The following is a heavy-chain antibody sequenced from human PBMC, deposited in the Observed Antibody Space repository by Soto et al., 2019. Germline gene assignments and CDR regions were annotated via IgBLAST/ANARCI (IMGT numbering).Heavy chain of an antibody. Sequence: SETLSLTCAVYGGSFSGYYWSWIRQPPGKGLEWIGEINHSGSTNYNPSLKSRVTISVDTSKNQFSLKLSSVTAADTAVYYCARGAIQLWFNWFDPWGQGTMVTVYS. CDR1: GGSFSGYY. CDR3: ARGAIQLWFNWFDP. D-gene: IGHD5-18*01. J-gene: IGHJ5*02. V-gene: IGHV4-34*01. CDR2: INHSGST.